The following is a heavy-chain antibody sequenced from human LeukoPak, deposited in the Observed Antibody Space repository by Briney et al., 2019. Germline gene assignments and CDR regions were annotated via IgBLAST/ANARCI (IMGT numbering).Heavy chain of an antibody. V-gene: IGHV4-4*07. J-gene: IGHJ3*02. CDR1: GGSISSYY. D-gene: IGHD6-19*01. CDR3: ARGKRQWLVPDAFDI. CDR2: IYTSGST. Sequence: PSETLSLTCTVSGGSISSYYWSWIRQPPGKGLEWIGRIYTSGSTNYNPSLKSRVTMSVDTSKNQFSLKLSSVTAADTAVYYCARGKRQWLVPDAFDIWGQGTMVTVSS.